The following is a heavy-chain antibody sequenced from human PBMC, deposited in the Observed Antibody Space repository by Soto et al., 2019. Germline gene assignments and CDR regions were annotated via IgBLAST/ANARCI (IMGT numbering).Heavy chain of an antibody. J-gene: IGHJ4*02. D-gene: IGHD3-22*01. CDR1: GYTFITYG. Sequence: QVQLVQSGAEVKKPGASVKVSCKTSGYTFITYGVYWVRQAPGQGLDWLGWISTYNGNTRYAERLQGRVTMTTDTTTNTAYMDLRNLRSDDTTVYDSAGGPTDNDGNSANYFLDYWGQGTLITVSS. CDR2: ISTYNGNT. CDR3: AGGPTDNDGNSANYFLDY. V-gene: IGHV1-18*01.